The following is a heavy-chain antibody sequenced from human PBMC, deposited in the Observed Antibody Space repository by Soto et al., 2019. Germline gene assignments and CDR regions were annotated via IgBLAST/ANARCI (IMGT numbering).Heavy chain of an antibody. D-gene: IGHD6-13*01. CDR1: GGTFSSYA. Sequence: QVQLVQSGAEVKKPGSSVKVSCKASGGTFSSYAISWVRQAPGQGLEWMGGIIPIFGTANYAQKIQGRVTITADKSSNTAYMELSSLRSKDTAVYYCAREKEIAAAYYYYYGMDVWGQGTTVTVSS. CDR2: IIPIFGTA. V-gene: IGHV1-69*06. J-gene: IGHJ6*02. CDR3: AREKEIAAAYYYYYGMDV.